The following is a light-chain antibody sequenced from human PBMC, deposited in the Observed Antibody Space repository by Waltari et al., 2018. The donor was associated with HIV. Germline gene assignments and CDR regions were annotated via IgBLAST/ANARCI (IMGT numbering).Light chain of an antibody. CDR1: QSIYQW. Sequence: DIQMTQSPSIISASVGDRVTITCRASQSIYQWLAWYQQTPGKAPKVLMYAASTLAEGVPSRFSGSRSGTEFTLTIGSLQPDDFATYYCHNYGTSSHPFGQGTKV. V-gene: IGKV1-5*03. CDR3: HNYGTSSHP. CDR2: AAS. J-gene: IGKJ1*01.